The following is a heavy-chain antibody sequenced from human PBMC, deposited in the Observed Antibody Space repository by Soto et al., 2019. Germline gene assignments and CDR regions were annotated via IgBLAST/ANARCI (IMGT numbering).Heavy chain of an antibody. Sequence: QVQLQESGPGLAKPSETLSLTCTVSGGSISSYFWSWIRQPAGKVLEWIGRIYTSGSTNYNPSLKSRVTMSVDTSKNQFSLRLSSVTAVDTAVYYCARDGDFWSGSYAFDIWGQGTMVTVSS. CDR1: GGSISSYF. CDR2: IYTSGST. D-gene: IGHD3-3*01. CDR3: ARDGDFWSGSYAFDI. V-gene: IGHV4-4*07. J-gene: IGHJ3*02.